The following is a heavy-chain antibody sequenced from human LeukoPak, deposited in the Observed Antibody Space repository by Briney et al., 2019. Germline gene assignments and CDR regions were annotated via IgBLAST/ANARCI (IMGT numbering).Heavy chain of an antibody. V-gene: IGHV1-69*04. CDR2: IIPILGIA. J-gene: IGHJ4*02. CDR1: GGTFSSYA. D-gene: IGHD3-10*01. Sequence: SVKVSCKASGGTFSSYAISWARQAPGQGLEWMGRIIPILGIANYAQKFQGRVTITADKSTSTAYMELSSLRSEDTAVYYCARDRGSRRGVHFDYWGQGTLVTVSS. CDR3: ARDRGSRRGVHFDY.